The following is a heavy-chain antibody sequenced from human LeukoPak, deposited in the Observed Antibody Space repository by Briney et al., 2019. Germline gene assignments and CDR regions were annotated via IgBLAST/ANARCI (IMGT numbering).Heavy chain of an antibody. Sequence: SVKVSCKASGGTFSSYAISWVRQAPGQGLEWMGGIIPIFGTANYAQKFQGRVTITTDESTSTAYMELSSLRSEDTAVYYCAQGGIAAARGWFDPWGQGTLVTVSS. CDR3: AQGGIAAARGWFDP. CDR1: GGTFSSYA. V-gene: IGHV1-69*05. CDR2: IIPIFGTA. D-gene: IGHD6-13*01. J-gene: IGHJ5*02.